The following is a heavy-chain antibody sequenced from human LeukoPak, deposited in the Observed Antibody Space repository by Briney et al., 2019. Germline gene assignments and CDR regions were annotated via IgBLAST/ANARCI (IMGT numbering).Heavy chain of an antibody. J-gene: IGHJ6*03. CDR2: ISRSGSTI. Sequence: PGGSLRLSCAASGFTFSDYYMSWIRQAPGKGLEWVSYISRSGSTIYYADSVKGRFTISRDNAKNSLYLQMNSLRAEDTALYYCARERYYYGSGYYMDVWGKGTTVTVSS. CDR3: ARERYYYGSGYYMDV. D-gene: IGHD3-10*01. V-gene: IGHV3-11*01. CDR1: GFTFSDYY.